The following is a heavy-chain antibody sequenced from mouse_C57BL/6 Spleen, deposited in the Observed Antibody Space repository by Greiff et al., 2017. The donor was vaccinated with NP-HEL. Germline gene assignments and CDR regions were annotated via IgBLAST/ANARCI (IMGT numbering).Heavy chain of an antibody. D-gene: IGHD2-4*01. Sequence: QVQLQQPGAELVKPGASVKMSCKASGYTFTSYWITWVKQRPGQGLEWIGDIYPGSGSTNYNEKFKSKATLTVDTSSSTAYMQLSSLTSEDSAVYYCAGWGPYDYEGFAYWGQGTLVTVSA. J-gene: IGHJ3*01. CDR1: GYTFTSYW. V-gene: IGHV1-55*01. CDR3: AGWGPYDYEGFAY. CDR2: IYPGSGST.